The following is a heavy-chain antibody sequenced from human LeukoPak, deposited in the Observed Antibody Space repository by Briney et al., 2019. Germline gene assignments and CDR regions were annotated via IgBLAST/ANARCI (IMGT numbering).Heavy chain of an antibody. J-gene: IGHJ4*02. CDR3: ARDHIPPPGLFDY. V-gene: IGHV3-21*01. CDR1: GFTFSSYS. CDR2: ISSSSSYI. D-gene: IGHD2-2*02. Sequence: GGSLRLSCAASGFTFSSYSMNWVRQAPGKGLEWVSSISSSSSYIYYADSVKGRFTISRDNAKNSLYLQMNSLRDEDTAVYYCARDHIPPPGLFDYWGQGTLVTVSS.